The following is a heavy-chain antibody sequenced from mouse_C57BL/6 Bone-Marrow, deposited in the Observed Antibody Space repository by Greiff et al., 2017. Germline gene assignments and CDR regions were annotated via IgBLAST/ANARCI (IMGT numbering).Heavy chain of an antibody. CDR3: ASNYGRGGVYAMDY. CDR1: GYAFSSSW. Sequence: QVQLQQSGPELVKPGASVKISCKASGYAFSSSWMNWVKQRPGKGLEWIGRIYPGDGDTNYNGKFKGKATLTADKSSSTAYMQLSSLTSEDSAVYVCASNYGRGGVYAMDYWGQGTSVTVAS. V-gene: IGHV1-82*01. CDR2: IYPGDGDT. D-gene: IGHD1-1*01. J-gene: IGHJ4*01.